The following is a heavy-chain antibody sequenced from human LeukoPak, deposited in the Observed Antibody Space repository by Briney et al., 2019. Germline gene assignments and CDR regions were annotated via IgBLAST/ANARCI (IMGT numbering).Heavy chain of an antibody. CDR2: IYSGGST. J-gene: IGHJ4*02. CDR1: GLTVSSNY. D-gene: IGHD6-13*01. CDR3: ARVSGSWRYYFDY. Sequence: GGSLRLSCAASGLTVSSNYMSWVRQAPGKGLEWVSVIYSGGSTYYADSVKGRFTISRDNSKNTLYLQMNSLRAEDTAVYYCARVSGSWRYYFDYWGQGTLVTVSS. V-gene: IGHV3-53*01.